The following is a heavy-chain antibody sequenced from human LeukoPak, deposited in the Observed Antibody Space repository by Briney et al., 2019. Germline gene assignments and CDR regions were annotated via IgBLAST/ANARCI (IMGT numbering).Heavy chain of an antibody. D-gene: IGHD3-16*01. J-gene: IGHJ4*02. Sequence: GGSLSLSCAASGFTFSSYAMSWVRQAPGKGLEWVSAISGSGGSTYYADSVKGRFAISRDNSKNTLYLQMNSLRAEDTAVYYCAKSGGSWTNYFDYWGQGTLVTVSS. CDR1: GFTFSSYA. CDR3: AKSGGSWTNYFDY. CDR2: ISGSGGST. V-gene: IGHV3-23*01.